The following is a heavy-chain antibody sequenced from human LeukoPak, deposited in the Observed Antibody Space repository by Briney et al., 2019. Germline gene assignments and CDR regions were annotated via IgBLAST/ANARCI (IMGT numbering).Heavy chain of an antibody. V-gene: IGHV3-30-3*02. D-gene: IGHD3-10*01. CDR1: GFTFSSYA. CDR3: AKLNGYYYGSGSPLDY. Sequence: GGSLRLSCAASGFTFSSYAMHWVRQAPGKGLEWVAVISYDGSSKYYADSVKGRFTISRDNSKNTLYLQMNSLRAEDTAVYYCAKLNGYYYGSGSPLDYWGQGTLVTVSS. J-gene: IGHJ4*02. CDR2: ISYDGSSK.